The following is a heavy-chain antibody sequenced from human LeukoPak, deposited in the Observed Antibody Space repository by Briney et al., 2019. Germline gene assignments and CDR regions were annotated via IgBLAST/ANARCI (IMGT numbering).Heavy chain of an antibody. CDR1: GFTFSSYA. J-gene: IGHJ5*02. CDR2: ISYDGSNK. D-gene: IGHD3-3*01. CDR3: AREIPEYYDFWSGYFGA. V-gene: IGHV3-30-3*01. Sequence: GGSLRLSCAASGFTFSSYAMHWVRQAPGKGLEWVAVISYDGSNKYYADSVKGRFTISRDNSKNTLYLQMNSLRAEDTAVYYCAREIPEYYDFWSGYFGAWGQGTLVTVSS.